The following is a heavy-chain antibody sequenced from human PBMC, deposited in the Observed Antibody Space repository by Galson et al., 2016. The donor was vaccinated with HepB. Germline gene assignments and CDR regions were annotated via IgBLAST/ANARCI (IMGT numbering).Heavy chain of an antibody. CDR2: ISGSGGHA. D-gene: IGHD2/OR15-2a*01. CDR3: ARARGFYYCFNV. CDR1: GFIFSSYA. Sequence: SLRLSCAASGFIFSSYAMAWVRQAPGRGLEWVSTISGSGGHAFYADSVKGRVTVSKDNSGNILYLQINSLRADDTAIYYCARARGFYYCFNVWGPGTTVTVSS. J-gene: IGHJ3*01. V-gene: IGHV3-23*01.